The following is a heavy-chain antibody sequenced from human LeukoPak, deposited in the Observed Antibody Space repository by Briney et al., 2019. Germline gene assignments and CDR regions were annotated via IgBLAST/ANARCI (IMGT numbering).Heavy chain of an antibody. CDR1: GGSISSYY. CDR2: IYYSGST. D-gene: IGHD6-19*01. Sequence: SETLSLTCTVSGGSISSYYWSWIWQPPGKGLEWIGYIYYSGSTNYNPSLKSRVTISVDTSKNQFSLKLSSVTAADTAVYYCARLRIDSYSSGWYGYFQHWGQGTLVTVSS. V-gene: IGHV4-59*01. CDR3: ARLRIDSYSSGWYGYFQH. J-gene: IGHJ1*01.